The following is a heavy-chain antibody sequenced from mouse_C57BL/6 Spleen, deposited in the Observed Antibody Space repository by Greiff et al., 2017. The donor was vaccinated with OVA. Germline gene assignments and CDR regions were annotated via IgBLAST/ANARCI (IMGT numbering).Heavy chain of an antibody. J-gene: IGHJ4*01. Sequence: QVQLQQSGPELVKPGASVKISCKASGYAFSSSWMNWVKQRPGKGLEWIGRIYPGDGDTNYNQKFKGKATLTVDTSSSTAYMQLSSLTSEDSAVYYCARRGMDYWGQGTSVTVSS. V-gene: IGHV1-82*01. CDR3: ARRGMDY. CDR1: GYAFSSSW. CDR2: IYPGDGDT.